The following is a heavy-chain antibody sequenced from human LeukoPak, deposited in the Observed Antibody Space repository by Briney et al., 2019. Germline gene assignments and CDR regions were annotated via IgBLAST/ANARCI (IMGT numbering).Heavy chain of an antibody. V-gene: IGHV3-48*01. CDR2: ITSSSSTI. CDR1: GFTFTSYT. Sequence: GGSLRLSCAASGFTFTSYTMNWVRQAPGEGLEWVSHITSSSSTIYYADSVKGRFTMSRDNAENSLYLQMNSLRAEDTAVYYCARASRDGYNLDYWGQGTLATVSS. J-gene: IGHJ4*02. CDR3: ARASRDGYNLDY. D-gene: IGHD5-24*01.